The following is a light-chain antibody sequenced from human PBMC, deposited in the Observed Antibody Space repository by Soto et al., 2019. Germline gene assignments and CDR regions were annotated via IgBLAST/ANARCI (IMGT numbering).Light chain of an antibody. Sequence: EIVLTQSPATLSLSPGERATLSCRASQSVSSYLAWYQQKPGQAPRLLIYDASNWATGIPARFRGSGSGTDFTLTISSLEPEDFAVYYCQQRSNWPPYTFGQGTKLEIK. CDR1: QSVSSY. CDR3: QQRSNWPPYT. J-gene: IGKJ2*01. CDR2: DAS. V-gene: IGKV3-11*01.